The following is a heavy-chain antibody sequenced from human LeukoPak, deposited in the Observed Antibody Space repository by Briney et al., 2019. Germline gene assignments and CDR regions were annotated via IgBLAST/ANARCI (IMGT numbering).Heavy chain of an antibody. CDR3: SDAHFRGY. V-gene: IGHV3-23*01. Sequence: PGGSLRLSCAASGFTFSSYAMSWVRQAPGEGLEWGSAISGIGRSTYYADSVKGRFTISRDNSKNTLSLQINSLGAEDPPIYYFSDAHFRGYWGQGTLVTVYS. J-gene: IGHJ4*02. D-gene: IGHD2/OR15-2a*01. CDR2: ISGIGRST. CDR1: GFTFSSYA.